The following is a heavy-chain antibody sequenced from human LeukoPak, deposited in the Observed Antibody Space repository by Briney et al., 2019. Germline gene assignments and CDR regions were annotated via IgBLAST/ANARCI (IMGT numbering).Heavy chain of an antibody. J-gene: IGHJ4*02. Sequence: PSETLSLTCTVSGDSISSSRFYWAWIRQPPGKWLEWIGSILYTGSTFYNPSLKSRVTISVDTSKNQFSLRLGSVTASDTAVYYCARRDVGATIDYWGQGTLVTVSS. D-gene: IGHD1-26*01. CDR1: GDSISSSRFY. V-gene: IGHV4-39*01. CDR2: ILYTGST. CDR3: ARRDVGATIDY.